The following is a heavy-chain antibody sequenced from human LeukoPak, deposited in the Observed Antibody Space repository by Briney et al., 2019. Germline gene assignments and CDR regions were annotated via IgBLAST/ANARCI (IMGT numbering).Heavy chain of an antibody. Sequence: SETLSLTCAVYGGSFSGYHWNWIRQSPEKGLEWIGETNHRGRTNYNPSLASRVSMSVDTSKNQFSLKLSSVTAADTAIYYCARDPTTVVTLPYYFDFWGQGILVTVSS. CDR2: TNHRGRT. CDR1: GGSFSGYH. CDR3: ARDPTTVVTLPYYFDF. J-gene: IGHJ4*02. D-gene: IGHD4-23*01. V-gene: IGHV4-34*01.